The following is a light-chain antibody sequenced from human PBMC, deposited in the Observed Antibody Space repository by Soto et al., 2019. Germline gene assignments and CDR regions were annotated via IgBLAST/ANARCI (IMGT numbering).Light chain of an antibody. CDR3: QQRSNWPPIT. V-gene: IGKV3-11*01. CDR2: GAS. CDR1: QSINSD. Sequence: EIVMTQSPATLSVPPGETTRLSCRASQSINSDVAWYQQKVGQTPRLLIHGASTRATGIAARFSGSGSGTDFTLTISSLEPEDFAVYYCQQRSNWPPITFGQGTRLEI. J-gene: IGKJ5*01.